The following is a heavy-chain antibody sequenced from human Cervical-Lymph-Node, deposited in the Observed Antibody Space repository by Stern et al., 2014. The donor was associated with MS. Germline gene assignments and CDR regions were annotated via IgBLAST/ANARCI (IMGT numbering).Heavy chain of an antibody. J-gene: IGHJ4*02. CDR3: ARGRGTLLYLH. CDR2: VNPHTGDT. V-gene: IGHV1-2*02. Sequence: VQLVQSGAALRKPGASVEVSCEASGYNFIDYYIHWVRQAPGQGLDWVGWVNPHTGDTRYAQKFLDRAAITRDTPPNNTYLELNSLTSDDTAFYYCARGRGTLLYLHWGQGTLITVSS. CDR1: GYNFIDYY. D-gene: IGHD2-15*01.